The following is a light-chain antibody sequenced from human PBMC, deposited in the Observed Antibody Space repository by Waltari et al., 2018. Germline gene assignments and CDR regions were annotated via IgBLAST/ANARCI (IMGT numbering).Light chain of an antibody. CDR2: GAS. CDR1: QSVSRT. Sequence: EIVLTQSPGTLSLSPGERATLSCRASQSVSRTLAWYQQKPGQAPRPRIYGASTRATGIPGRFSGGGSVTDFSLTISRLEPEDFAVYYCQHYVSLPATFGQGTKVEIK. CDR3: QHYVSLPAT. V-gene: IGKV3-20*01. J-gene: IGKJ1*01.